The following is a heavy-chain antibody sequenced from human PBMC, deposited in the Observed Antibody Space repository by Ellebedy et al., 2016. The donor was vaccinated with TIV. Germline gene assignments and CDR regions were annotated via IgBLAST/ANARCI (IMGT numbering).Heavy chain of an antibody. CDR3: VATLTNAFDI. J-gene: IGHJ3*02. Sequence: ASVKVSCXASGYTFTGYYMHWVRQAPGQGLEWMGWINPNSGGTNYAQKFQGRVTMTRDTSTSTAYMELSRLRSDDTAVYYCVATLTNAFDIWGQGTMVTVSS. D-gene: IGHD2-15*01. CDR1: GYTFTGYY. V-gene: IGHV1-2*02. CDR2: INPNSGGT.